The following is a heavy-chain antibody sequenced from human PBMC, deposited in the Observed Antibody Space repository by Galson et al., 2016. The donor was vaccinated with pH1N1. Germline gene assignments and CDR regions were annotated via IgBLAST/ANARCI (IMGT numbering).Heavy chain of an antibody. D-gene: IGHD4-17*01. CDR2: ISWNSGTL. CDR3: AKDITHSTVTRTAGVDP. J-gene: IGHJ5*02. Sequence: SLRLSCAASGFTFDDYAMHWVRQAPGKGLEWVSGISWNSGTLGYADSVKGRFTISRDNAKNSLYLQMNSLRAEDTALYYCAKDITHSTVTRTAGVDPWGPGTVVSVSS. V-gene: IGHV3-9*01. CDR1: GFTFDDYA.